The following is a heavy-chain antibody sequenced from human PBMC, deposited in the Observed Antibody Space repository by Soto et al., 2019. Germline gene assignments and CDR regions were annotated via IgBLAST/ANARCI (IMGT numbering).Heavy chain of an antibody. D-gene: IGHD3-3*01. CDR1: GYTFTGYY. J-gene: IGHJ6*02. V-gene: IGHV1-2*04. Sequence: ASVKVSCKASGYTFTGYYTHWVRQAPGQGLEWMGWINPNSGGTNYAQKFQGWVTMTRDTSISTAYMELSRLRSGDTAVYYCARDRRGPIFGVVTLYYYYYGMDVWGQGTTVTVSS. CDR2: INPNSGGT. CDR3: ARDRRGPIFGVVTLYYYYYGMDV.